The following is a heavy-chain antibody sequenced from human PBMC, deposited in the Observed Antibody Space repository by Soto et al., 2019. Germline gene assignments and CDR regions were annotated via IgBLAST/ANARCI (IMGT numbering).Heavy chain of an antibody. Sequence: EVQLVESGGGLVQPGGSLRLSCAASGFTFSSYWMHWVRQAPGKGLVWVSRINEDGSTINYADSVKGRFTISRDNAKNSLYREMNGGRAGERAVYFCTRDRGGGGGYWGQGTLVTVSS. J-gene: IGHJ4*02. CDR2: INEDGSTI. CDR3: TRDRGGGGGY. CDR1: GFTFSSYW. V-gene: IGHV3-74*01. D-gene: IGHD3-16*01.